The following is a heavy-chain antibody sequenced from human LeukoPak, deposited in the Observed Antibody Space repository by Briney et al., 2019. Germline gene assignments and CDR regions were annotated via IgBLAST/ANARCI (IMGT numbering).Heavy chain of an antibody. D-gene: IGHD6-13*01. J-gene: IGHJ6*03. CDR2: INHSGST. V-gene: IGHV4-34*01. Sequence: SETLSLTCGVYGGSFSGYHWTWIRQPPGKGLEWIGEINHSGSTNYNPSLKSRVTISVDTSKNQFSLKLSSVTAADTAVYYCARRGLAAAGTFYYYYYYYMDVWGKGTTVTVSS. CDR1: GGSFSGYH. CDR3: ARRGLAAAGTFYYYYYYYMDV.